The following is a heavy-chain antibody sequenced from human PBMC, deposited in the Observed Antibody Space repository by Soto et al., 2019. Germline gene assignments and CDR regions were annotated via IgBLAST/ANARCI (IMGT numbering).Heavy chain of an antibody. CDR3: ARGITMIAPDKYYLDS. V-gene: IGHV4-34*01. CDR1: GGSFSGYY. CDR2: INHSGST. D-gene: IGHD3-22*01. Sequence: QVQLQQWGAGLLKPSETLSLTCAVYGGSFSGYYWTWIRQPPGKGLEWIVEINHSGSTNYNPSLKSRVTISVDTSKNQFSLNLRSVTAADTAVYYCARGITMIAPDKYYLDSWGQGNLVTVSS. J-gene: IGHJ4*02.